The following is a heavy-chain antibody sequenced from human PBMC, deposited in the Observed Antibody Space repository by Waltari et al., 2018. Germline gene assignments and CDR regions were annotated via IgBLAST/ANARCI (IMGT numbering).Heavy chain of an antibody. J-gene: IGHJ4*01. V-gene: IGHV4-30-4*08. Sequence: QVQLQESGPGLVKPSQTLSLTCTVPGGSISRGDSFWSWIRQPPGKGLEWVGYISYRWSTYYNPSLKSRVIMSLDTAKNQFSLMLSSVTAADTAVYYCARHRTGTAAVDYWGHGTLVTVSS. CDR2: ISYRWST. CDR1: GGSISRGDSF. D-gene: IGHD1-1*01. CDR3: ARHRTGTAAVDY.